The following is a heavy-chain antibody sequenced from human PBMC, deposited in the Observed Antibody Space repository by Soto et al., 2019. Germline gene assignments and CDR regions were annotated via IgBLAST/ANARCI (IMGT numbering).Heavy chain of an antibody. CDR1: GFTFSSYS. CDR2: ISSSSSYI. CDR3: ARDGDRGDYDILTGNYRSYMDV. J-gene: IGHJ6*03. D-gene: IGHD3-9*01. Sequence: EVQLVEFGGGLVKPGGSLRLSCAASGFTFSSYSMNWVRQAPGKGLEWVSSISSSSSYIYYADSVKGRFTISRDNAKNSLYLQMNSLRAEDTAVYYCARDGDRGDYDILTGNYRSYMDVWGKGSTVTVSS. V-gene: IGHV3-21*01.